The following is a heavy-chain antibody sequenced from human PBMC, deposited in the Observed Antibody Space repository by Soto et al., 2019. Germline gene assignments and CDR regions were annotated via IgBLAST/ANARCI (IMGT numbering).Heavy chain of an antibody. D-gene: IGHD3-10*01. CDR3: AKTDYGSGSYGAFDF. J-gene: IGHJ3*01. V-gene: IGHV3-30-3*02. Sequence: GGSLRLSCAASGFTFSSYAMHWVRQAPGKGLEWVAVISYDGSNKYYADSVKGRFTISRDNSKNTLYLQMNSLRAEDTAVYYCAKTDYGSGSYGAFDFWGQGTMVTVSS. CDR2: ISYDGSNK. CDR1: GFTFSSYA.